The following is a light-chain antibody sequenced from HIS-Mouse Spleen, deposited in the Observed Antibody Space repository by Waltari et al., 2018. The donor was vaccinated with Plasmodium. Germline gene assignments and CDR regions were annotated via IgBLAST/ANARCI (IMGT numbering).Light chain of an antibody. CDR3: CSYVGSSTFVV. J-gene: IGLJ2*01. CDR1: SSDVGSYNL. Sequence: QSALTQPASVSGSPGQSITISCTGTSSDVGSYNLVSWSQQHPGKAPKLMIYEGSKRPSGVSNRFSGSKSGNTAALTISGLQAEDEADYYCCSYVGSSTFVVFGGGTKLTVL. V-gene: IGLV2-23*03. CDR2: EGS.